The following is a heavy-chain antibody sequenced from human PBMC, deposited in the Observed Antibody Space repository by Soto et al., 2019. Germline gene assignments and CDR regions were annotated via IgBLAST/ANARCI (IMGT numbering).Heavy chain of an antibody. D-gene: IGHD2-2*01. CDR1: GGTFSSYT. Sequence: QVQLVQSGAEVKKPGSSVKVSCKASGGTFSSYTISWVRQAPGQGLEWMGRIIPILGIANYAQNFQGRVTITGDKSTSTAYMELSSLRSEDTAVYYCARGGIVVVPAAPYYYDGMDVWGQGTTVTVSS. V-gene: IGHV1-69*02. CDR3: ARGGIVVVPAAPYYYDGMDV. J-gene: IGHJ6*02. CDR2: IIPILGIA.